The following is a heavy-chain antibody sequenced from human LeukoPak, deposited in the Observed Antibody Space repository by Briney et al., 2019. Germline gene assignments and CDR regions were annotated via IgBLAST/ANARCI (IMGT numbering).Heavy chain of an antibody. CDR2: INQDGSEK. Sequence: GGSLRLSCEVSGLIFRSYGMSWVGQAAGKGREGVANINQDGSEKYFVDSVRGRFTISRDNAKNLLHLQMNTLRAEDTAVYYCARERDGRFFDYWGQGTLLTVSS. D-gene: IGHD5-24*01. V-gene: IGHV3-7*01. J-gene: IGHJ4*02. CDR3: ARERDGRFFDY. CDR1: GLIFRSYG.